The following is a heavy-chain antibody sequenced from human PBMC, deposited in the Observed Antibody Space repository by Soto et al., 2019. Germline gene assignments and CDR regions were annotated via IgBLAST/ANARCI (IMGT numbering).Heavy chain of an antibody. J-gene: IGHJ6*02. CDR2: IDRGDSDT. D-gene: IGHD6-13*01. Sequence: GESLKISCNGSCYSFTIYWIGWVRQMPGKGREWMGVIDRGDSDTRYSPSFQGQVTTSADKSISTAYLQWSSLKASDTAMYYCARAEQYGMDVWGQGTTVTVSS. CDR1: CYSFTIYW. CDR3: ARAEQYGMDV. V-gene: IGHV5-51*01.